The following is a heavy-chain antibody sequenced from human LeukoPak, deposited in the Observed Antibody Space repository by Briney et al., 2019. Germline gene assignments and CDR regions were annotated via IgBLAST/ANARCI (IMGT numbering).Heavy chain of an antibody. CDR3: AKDQAVVVLDY. J-gene: IGHJ4*02. CDR2: IKQDGSEK. D-gene: IGHD3-22*01. V-gene: IGHV3-7*01. CDR1: GFTFSSYW. Sequence: QPGGSLRLSCAASGFTFSSYWMSWVRQAPGKGLEWVANIKQDGSEKYYVDSVKGRFTISRDNSKNTLYLQMNSLRAEDTAVYYCAKDQAVVVLDYWGQGTLVTVSS.